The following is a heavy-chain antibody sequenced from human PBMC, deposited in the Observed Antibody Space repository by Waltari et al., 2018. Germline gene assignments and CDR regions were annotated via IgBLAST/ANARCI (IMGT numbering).Heavy chain of an antibody. CDR3: ARMTLEYFQH. CDR1: GFSLSTSGMR. CDR2: IDWDDDK. V-gene: IGHV2-70*04. Sequence: QVTLKESGPALVKPTQTLTLTCTFSGFSLSTSGMRVSWIRQPPGKALEWLARIDWDDDKFYSTSLKTRLTTSKDTSKNQVVLTMTNMDPVDTATYYCARMTLEYFQHWGQGTLVTVSS. J-gene: IGHJ1*01.